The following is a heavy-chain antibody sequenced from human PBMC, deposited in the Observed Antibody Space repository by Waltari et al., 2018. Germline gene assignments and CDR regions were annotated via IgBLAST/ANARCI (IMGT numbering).Heavy chain of an antibody. CDR2: IEARADGGTA. Sequence: EVQLVESGGGLVNPGGSLRLSCAAYGFSFSNAWMNWVRQAPGKGLEWVGRIEARADGGTADYAAPVRGRFTSSRDDSQNTLYLQMNSLKTEDTAVYYCTPPPYYYYYGMDVWGQGTTVTVSS. CDR3: TPPPYYYYYGMDV. V-gene: IGHV3-15*07. J-gene: IGHJ6*02. CDR1: GFSFSNAW.